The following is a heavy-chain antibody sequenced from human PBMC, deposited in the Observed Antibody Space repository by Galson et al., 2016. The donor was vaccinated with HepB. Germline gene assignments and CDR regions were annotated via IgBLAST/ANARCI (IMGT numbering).Heavy chain of an antibody. V-gene: IGHV3-23*01. CDR2: IGGNCSPP. D-gene: IGHD3-10*01. Sequence: SLRLSCAASGFTFYNYAMDWVRQAPGGGLEWGPAIGGNCSPPNYPNSVRGRFSISRDNSKKRLYLQMNSLRAEDTALYYCARGGGHGFFDYWGQGTQVTVSS. J-gene: IGHJ4*02. CDR1: GFTFYNYA. CDR3: ARGGGHGFFDY.